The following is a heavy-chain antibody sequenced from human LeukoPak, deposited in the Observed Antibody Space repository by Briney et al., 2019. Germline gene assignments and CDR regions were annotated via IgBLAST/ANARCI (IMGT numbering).Heavy chain of an antibody. CDR3: ARVRYYYGSGGSMDFDY. V-gene: IGHV3-48*03. Sequence: GGSLRLSCAASGFTFSSYEMNWVRQAPGKGLEWVSYISSSGSTIYYADSVKGRFTISRDNAKNSLYLQMNSLRPDDTAVYYCARVRYYYGSGGSMDFDYWGQGTLVTVSS. D-gene: IGHD3-10*01. CDR2: ISSSGSTI. J-gene: IGHJ4*02. CDR1: GFTFSSYE.